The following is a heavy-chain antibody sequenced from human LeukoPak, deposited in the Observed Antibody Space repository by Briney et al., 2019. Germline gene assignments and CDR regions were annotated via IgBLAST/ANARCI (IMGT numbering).Heavy chain of an antibody. D-gene: IGHD3-22*01. CDR2: IRYDGSNK. J-gene: IGHJ4*02. Sequence: PGGSLRLSCAASGFTFSSYGMHWVRQAPGKGLEWVAFIRYDGSNKYYADSVKGRFTISRDNSKNTLYLQMNSLRAEDTAVYYCAKGLNYYDSSGYPSWGQGTLVTVSS. V-gene: IGHV3-30*02. CDR3: AKGLNYYDSSGYPS. CDR1: GFTFSSYG.